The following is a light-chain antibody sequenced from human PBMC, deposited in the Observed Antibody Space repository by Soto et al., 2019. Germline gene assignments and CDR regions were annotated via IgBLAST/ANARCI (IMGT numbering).Light chain of an antibody. CDR3: QQYNNWPFS. CDR1: QSISDT. Sequence: VVMSQSQPTLSVSPGGRATLSCRASQSISDTLAWYQQKPGQAPRLLIYGASRRATGFPARFSGSGSGTDFTLTISGLRSEDSAVYFCQQYNNWPFSFGQGTRLAI. J-gene: IGKJ5*01. V-gene: IGKV3-15*01. CDR2: GAS.